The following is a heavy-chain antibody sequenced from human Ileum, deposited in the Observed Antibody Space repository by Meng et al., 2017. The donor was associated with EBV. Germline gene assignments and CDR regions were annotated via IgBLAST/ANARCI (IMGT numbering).Heavy chain of an antibody. CDR1: GDSVSSNNL. J-gene: IGHJ4*02. V-gene: IGHV4-4*02. CDR3: ASGRDYAWHS. Sequence: GQPRASVPGLVMPSAALSLTCAVSGDSVSSNNLWSWVPQPPGKGLEGIGEIYHSGSTNYNPSFKSRVTMSVDKSNNQISLNLSSVTAADSAVYYCASGRDYAWHSWGRGTLVTVSS. D-gene: IGHD4-17*01. CDR2: IYHSGST.